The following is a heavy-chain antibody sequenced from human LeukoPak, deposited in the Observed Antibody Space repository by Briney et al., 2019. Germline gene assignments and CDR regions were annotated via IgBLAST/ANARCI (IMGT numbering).Heavy chain of an antibody. Sequence: GGSLRLSCAASGFTFSSYAMSWVRQAPGKGLEWVAFIRYDGSNKYYADSVKGRFTISRDNSKNTLYLQMNSLRAEDTAVYYCAKQAVAGSFYIDYWGQGTLVTVSS. CDR2: IRYDGSNK. CDR3: AKQAVAGSFYIDY. CDR1: GFTFSSYA. D-gene: IGHD6-19*01. V-gene: IGHV3-30*02. J-gene: IGHJ4*02.